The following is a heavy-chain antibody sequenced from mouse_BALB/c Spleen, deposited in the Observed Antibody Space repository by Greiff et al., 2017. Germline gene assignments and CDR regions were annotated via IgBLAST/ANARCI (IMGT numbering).Heavy chain of an antibody. CDR1: GFTFSNYW. D-gene: IGHD2-1*01. Sequence: EVQGVESGGGLVQPGGSMKLSCVASGFTFSNYWMNWVRQSPEKGLEWVAEIRLKSNNYATHYAESVKGRFTISRDDSKSSVYLQMNNLRAEDTGIYYCTRNGNYAFAYWGQGTLVTVSA. V-gene: IGHV6-6*02. J-gene: IGHJ3*01. CDR3: TRNGNYAFAY. CDR2: IRLKSNNYAT.